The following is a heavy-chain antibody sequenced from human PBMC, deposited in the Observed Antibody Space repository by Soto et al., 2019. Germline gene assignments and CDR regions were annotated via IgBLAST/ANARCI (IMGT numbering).Heavy chain of an antibody. Sequence: GASVKVSCKASGYTFTSYGISWVRQAPGQGLEWMGWISAYNGDTNYAQKLQGRVTMTTDTSTSTAYMELRSLRSDDTAVYYCARENYYYDSSGYYLFDPWGQGTLVTAPQ. CDR2: ISAYNGDT. CDR3: ARENYYYDSSGYYLFDP. J-gene: IGHJ5*02. D-gene: IGHD3-22*01. CDR1: GYTFTSYG. V-gene: IGHV1-18*01.